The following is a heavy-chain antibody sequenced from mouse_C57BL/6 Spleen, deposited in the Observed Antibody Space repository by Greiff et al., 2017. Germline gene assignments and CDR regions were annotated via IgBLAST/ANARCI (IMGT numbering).Heavy chain of an antibody. CDR2: IYPRDGST. D-gene: IGHD1-1*01. CDR3: ARGEGYYYGSSYRDY. Sequence: QVQLQQSGPELVKPGASVKLSCKASGYTFTSYDINWVKQRPGQGLEWIGWIYPRDGSTKYNEKFKGKATLTVDTSSSTAYMELHSLTSEDSAVYFCARGEGYYYGSSYRDYGGQGTTLTVSS. CDR1: GYTFTSYD. V-gene: IGHV1-85*01. J-gene: IGHJ2*01.